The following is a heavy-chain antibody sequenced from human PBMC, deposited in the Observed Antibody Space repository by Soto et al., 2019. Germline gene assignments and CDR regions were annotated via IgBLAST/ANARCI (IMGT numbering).Heavy chain of an antibody. CDR1: GFTFSNYG. CDR3: ARDVGDVMSTSQGHGLAV. D-gene: IGHD3-16*01. CDR2: QWFDGSNT. J-gene: IGHJ6*02. V-gene: IGHV3-33*01. Sequence: QVQLVESGGDAVQPGRSLRLSCVGSGFTFSNYGMHWVRPAPGKGLEWVAVQWFDGSNTFHTDSVQGRFTISRDNSQNTGDLQMNSLRAEDTAVYYCARDVGDVMSTSQGHGLAVWGQEHTVNVSS.